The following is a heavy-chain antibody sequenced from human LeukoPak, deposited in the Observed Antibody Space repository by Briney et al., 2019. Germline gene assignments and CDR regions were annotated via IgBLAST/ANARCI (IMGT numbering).Heavy chain of an antibody. CDR2: INPNSGGT. J-gene: IGHJ6*02. D-gene: IGHD3-9*01. Sequence: ASVKVSCKASGYTFTGYYMHWVRQAPGQGLEWMGWINPNSGGTNYAQKFQGRVTMTRDTSISTAYMELSRLRSDDTAVYYCARGWRLRYFDWLLSPDYYSMDVWGQGTTVTVSS. CDR1: GYTFTGYY. V-gene: IGHV1-2*02. CDR3: ARGWRLRYFDWLLSPDYYSMDV.